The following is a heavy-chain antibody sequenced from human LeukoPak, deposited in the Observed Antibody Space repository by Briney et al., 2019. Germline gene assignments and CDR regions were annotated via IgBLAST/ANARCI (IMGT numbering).Heavy chain of an antibody. J-gene: IGHJ6*03. CDR1: GGSISSGDYY. V-gene: IGHV4-30-2*01. CDR3: ARDRRYSYYMDV. Sequence: SETLSLTCTVSGGSISSGDYYWSWIRQPPGRGLEWIGYIYHSGSTYHNPSLKSRVTISVDRSNNQFSLKLSSVTAADTALYFCARDRRYSYYMDVWGKGTAVTVSS. CDR2: IYHSGST.